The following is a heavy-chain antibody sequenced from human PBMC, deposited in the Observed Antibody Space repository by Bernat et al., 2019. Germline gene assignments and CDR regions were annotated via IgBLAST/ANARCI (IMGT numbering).Heavy chain of an antibody. D-gene: IGHD3-22*01. CDR2: IWYDGSNK. CDR1: GFTFSSYG. J-gene: IGHJ4*02. Sequence: VQLLESGGGVVQPGRSLRLSCAASGFTFSSYGMHWVRQAPGKGLEWVAVIWYDGSNKYYADSVKGRFTISRDNSKNTLYLQMNSLRAEDTAVYYCARESQGYYDSSGPFDYWGQGTLVTVSS. V-gene: IGHV3-33*01. CDR3: ARESQGYYDSSGPFDY.